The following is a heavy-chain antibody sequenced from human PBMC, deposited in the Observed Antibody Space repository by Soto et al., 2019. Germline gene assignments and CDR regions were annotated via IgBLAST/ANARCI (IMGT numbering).Heavy chain of an antibody. CDR1: GYTFTSYG. CDR3: AREGSTFQFGELLYYFDY. D-gene: IGHD3-10*01. V-gene: IGHV1-18*01. CDR2: ISAYNGNT. Sequence: ASVKVSCKASGYTFTSYGISWVRQAPGQGLEWMGWISAYNGNTNYAQKLQGRVTMTTDTSTSTAYMELRSLRSDDTAVYYCAREGSTFQFGELLYYFDYWGQGTLVTVSS. J-gene: IGHJ4*02.